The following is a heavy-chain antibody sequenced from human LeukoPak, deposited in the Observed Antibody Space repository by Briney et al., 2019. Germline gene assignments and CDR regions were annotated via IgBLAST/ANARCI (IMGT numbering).Heavy chain of an antibody. CDR2: ISSSGGST. Sequence: GGSLRLSCTASGFTFSDSAMSWVRQAPGKGLEWVSLISSSGGSTYYSDSVKGRFSISRDDSKNTLFLQMDSLRAEDTAVYYCGKHMQLSYWGQGILVTVSS. CDR3: GKHMQLSY. V-gene: IGHV3-23*01. CDR1: GFTFSDSA. J-gene: IGHJ4*02. D-gene: IGHD6-13*01.